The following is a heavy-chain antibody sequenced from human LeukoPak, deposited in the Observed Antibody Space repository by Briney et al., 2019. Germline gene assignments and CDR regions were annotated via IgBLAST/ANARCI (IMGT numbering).Heavy chain of an antibody. CDR2: IYYSGST. D-gene: IGHD4-17*01. Sequence: PSETLSLTCTVSGGSISSYYWSWIRQPPGKGLEWIGYIYYSGSTNYNPSLKSRVTISVDTSKNQFSLKLSSVTAADTAVYYCARKVTTGGGFDYWGQGTLVIVSS. CDR1: GGSISSYY. CDR3: ARKVTTGGGFDY. J-gene: IGHJ4*02. V-gene: IGHV4-59*01.